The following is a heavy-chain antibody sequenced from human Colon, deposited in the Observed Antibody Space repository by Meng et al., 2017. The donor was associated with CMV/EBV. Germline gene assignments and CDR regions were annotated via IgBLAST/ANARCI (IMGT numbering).Heavy chain of an antibody. D-gene: IGHD3-22*01. CDR3: ARDPLFYYDSSRYYGNWFDP. CDR2: INPNNGAT. J-gene: IGHJ5*02. V-gene: IGHV1-2*02. CDR1: GYY. Sequence: GYYIHWLRQAPGQGLEWMGWINPNNGATNYAQKFQGRISVTRDTSTSTVYMDLSGLNSDDAAIYYCARDPLFYYDSSRYYGNWFDPWGQGTLVPSPQ.